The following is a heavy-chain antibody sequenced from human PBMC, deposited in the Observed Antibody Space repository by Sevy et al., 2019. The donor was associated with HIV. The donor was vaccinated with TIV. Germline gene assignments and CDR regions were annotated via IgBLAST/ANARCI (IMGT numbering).Heavy chain of an antibody. CDR1: GFAFSSYW. V-gene: IGHV3-74*01. CDR3: ARPYDSSGYYVYAFDI. D-gene: IGHD3-22*01. J-gene: IGHJ3*02. Sequence: GGSLRLSCAASGFAFSSYWMHWVRQTPGKGLVWVSRINSDGSITSYVDSVKGRFTISRDNAKNTLYLQMNSLRAEDTAEYYCARPYDSSGYYVYAFDIWGQGTMVTVSS. CDR2: INSDGSIT.